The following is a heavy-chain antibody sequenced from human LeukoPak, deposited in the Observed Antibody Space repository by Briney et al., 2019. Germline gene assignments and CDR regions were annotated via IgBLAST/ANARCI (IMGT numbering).Heavy chain of an antibody. D-gene: IGHD2-21*02. V-gene: IGHV3-53*01. CDR1: GFTVSSNY. J-gene: IGHJ4*02. CDR3: AKEPRYCGGDCFSLLDC. CDR2: IYRGGST. Sequence: GGSLRLSCAASGFTVSSNYMSWVRQAPGKGLEWVSVIYRGGSTYYADSVKGRFTISRDNSKNTLYLQMNSLRAEDTAVYYCAKEPRYCGGDCFSLLDCWGQGTLVTVSS.